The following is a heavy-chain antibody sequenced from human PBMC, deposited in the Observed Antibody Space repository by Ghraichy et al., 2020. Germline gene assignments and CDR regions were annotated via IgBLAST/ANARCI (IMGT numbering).Heavy chain of an antibody. V-gene: IGHV1-2*02. D-gene: IGHD1-26*01. J-gene: IGHJ3*02. CDR1: GYTFTGYY. CDR2: IIPNSGGT. Sequence: ASVKVSCKASGYTFTGYYMHWVRQAPGQGLEWMGWIIPNSGGTNYAQNFQGRVTMTRDTSISTAYMELSRLRSDDTAVYYCASGGTYYAAFDIWGQGTMVTVSS. CDR3: ASGGTYYAAFDI.